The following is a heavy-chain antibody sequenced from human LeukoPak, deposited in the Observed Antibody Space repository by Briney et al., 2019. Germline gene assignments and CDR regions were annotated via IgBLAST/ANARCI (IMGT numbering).Heavy chain of an antibody. CDR2: INHSGST. CDR1: GGSFSGYY. CDR3: ARGPNRILAYCGGDCYRSPAFDI. D-gene: IGHD2-21*02. J-gene: IGHJ3*02. Sequence: SETLSLTCAVYGGSFSGYYWSWIRQPPRKGLEWIGEINHSGSTNYNPSLKSRVTISVDTSKNQFSLKLSSVTAADTAVYYCARGPNRILAYCGGDCYRSPAFDIWGQGTMVTVSS. V-gene: IGHV4-34*01.